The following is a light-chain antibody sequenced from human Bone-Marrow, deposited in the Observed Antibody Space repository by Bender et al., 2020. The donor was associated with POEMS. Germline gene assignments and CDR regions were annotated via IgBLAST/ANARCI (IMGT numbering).Light chain of an antibody. J-gene: IGLJ7*01. CDR1: SGHSSYV. CDR3: QTWGTGYGV. V-gene: IGLV4-69*01. Sequence: QLVLTQSPSASASLGASVKLTCTLSSGHSSYVIAWHQQQPDQGPRYLMKVTSDGSHTKGDGCPDRFSGSSSGTERYLTISRLQTDDKADYYCQTWGTGYGVFGGGTHLTVL. CDR2: VTSDGSH.